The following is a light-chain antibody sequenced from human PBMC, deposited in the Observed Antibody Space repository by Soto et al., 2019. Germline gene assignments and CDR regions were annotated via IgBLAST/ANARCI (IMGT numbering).Light chain of an antibody. V-gene: IGKV3-11*01. CDR3: QQRSNWPVT. CDR2: DAS. J-gene: IGKJ5*01. Sequence: EIVLTQSPATLSLSPGERATLSCRASQSVSYYLAWYQQRPGRAPRLLIYDASNRATGIPARFSGSGSGTDFTLTISSLEPEDFAVYYCQQRSNWPVTFGQGTRLEI. CDR1: QSVSYY.